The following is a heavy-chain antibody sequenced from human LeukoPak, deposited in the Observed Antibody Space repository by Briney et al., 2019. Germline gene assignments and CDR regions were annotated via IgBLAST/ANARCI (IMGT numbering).Heavy chain of an antibody. CDR2: IDPNSGAT. D-gene: IGHD3-3*01. V-gene: IGHV1-2*06. Sequence: ASVKVSCKTSGYTFTGYYIHWMRQAPGQGLEWLGRIDPNSGATNYEQKFQGRVTMTRDTSISTAYMELSRLRSDDTAVYYCARVEYDFWSGYASYYYYYMDVWGKGTTVTVSS. CDR1: GYTFTGYY. CDR3: ARVEYDFWSGYASYYYYYMDV. J-gene: IGHJ6*03.